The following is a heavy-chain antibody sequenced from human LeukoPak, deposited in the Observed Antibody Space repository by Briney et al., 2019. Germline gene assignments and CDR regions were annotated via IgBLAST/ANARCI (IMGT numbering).Heavy chain of an antibody. D-gene: IGHD5-18*01. V-gene: IGHV3-21*01. Sequence: GWSLRLSCAASGFTFIRYSMNWVRQAPAKGLLGVSSISISSTYIYYADSVKGRFTISRDNAKNSLYLQMNSLRAEDTAVYYCARDQEAMATLYYYYYGMDVWGQGTTVTVSS. CDR1: GFTFIRYS. CDR2: ISISSTYI. J-gene: IGHJ6*02. CDR3: ARDQEAMATLYYYYYGMDV.